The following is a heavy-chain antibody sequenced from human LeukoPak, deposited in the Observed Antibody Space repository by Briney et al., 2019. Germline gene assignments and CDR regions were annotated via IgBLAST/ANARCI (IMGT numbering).Heavy chain of an antibody. Sequence: GGSLRLSCAASGFTFSSSEMYWVRQAPGKGLEWVSYISTTGNTKYYADSVTGRFTVSRDNGQSLLFLQMNSLRAGDTAIYYCARVFVSGYDVLTGYFRAFAYWGQGALVTVSS. CDR1: GFTFSSSE. J-gene: IGHJ4*02. CDR2: ISTTGNTK. D-gene: IGHD3-9*01. CDR3: ARVFVSGYDVLTGYFRAFAY. V-gene: IGHV3-48*03.